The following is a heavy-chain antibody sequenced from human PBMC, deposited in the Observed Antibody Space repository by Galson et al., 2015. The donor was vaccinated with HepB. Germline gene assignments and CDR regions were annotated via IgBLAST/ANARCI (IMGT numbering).Heavy chain of an antibody. CDR3: GRTSHYFASGSYSNF. J-gene: IGHJ4*02. CDR1: DGSISSSDFY. D-gene: IGHD3-10*01. V-gene: IGHV4-39*01. CDR2: KYYSGTT. Sequence: ETLSLTCTVSDGSISSSDFYWGWIRQSPGKGLEWIGSKYYSGTTYYNPSLRGRVSISVDTSRDQISLRLNSVTAADTAVYYCGRTSHYFASGSYSNFWGQGALVTVSS.